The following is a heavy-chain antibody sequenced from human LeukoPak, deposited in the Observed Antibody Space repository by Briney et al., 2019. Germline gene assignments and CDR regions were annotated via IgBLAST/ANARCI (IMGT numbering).Heavy chain of an antibody. Sequence: GGSLRLSCAASGFTLSTYSINWVRQAPGKGLEWVSSISSSSTYIYYADSVKGRFTISRDNAKNSLYLQMNSLTAEDTAVYYCARTTMIVVVIPFDYWGQGTLVTVSS. CDR1: GFTLSTYS. CDR3: ARTTMIVVVIPFDY. J-gene: IGHJ4*02. D-gene: IGHD3-22*01. CDR2: ISSSSTYI. V-gene: IGHV3-21*01.